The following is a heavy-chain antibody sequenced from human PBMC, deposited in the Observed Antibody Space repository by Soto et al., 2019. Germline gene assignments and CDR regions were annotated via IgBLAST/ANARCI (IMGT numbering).Heavy chain of an antibody. CDR2: IYWDDDK. J-gene: IGHJ5*02. Sequence: SGPTLVNPTQTLTLTCTFSGFSLDTFGLGVAWIRQPPGKALEWLAAIYWDDDKRYSPSLESKVTISKDSSKNQVVLTLTNVDSVDTAAYYCAHRKGGYCSSTSCQGYFDPWGQGTPVTVSS. CDR1: GFSLDTFGLG. V-gene: IGHV2-5*02. D-gene: IGHD2-2*01. CDR3: AHRKGGYCSSTSCQGYFDP.